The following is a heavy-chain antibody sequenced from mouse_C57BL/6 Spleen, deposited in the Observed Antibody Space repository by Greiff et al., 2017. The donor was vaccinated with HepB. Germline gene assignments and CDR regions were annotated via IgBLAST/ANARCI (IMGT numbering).Heavy chain of an antibody. CDR1: GYAFSSYW. V-gene: IGHV1-80*01. J-gene: IGHJ3*01. D-gene: IGHD1-1*01. CDR3: ARNYGSSSFAY. Sequence: QVQLQQSGAELVKPGASVKISCKASGYAFSSYWMNWVKQRPGKGLEWIGQIYPGDGDTKYNGKFKGKATLTADKSSLTAYMQISSLTSEDSAVYFCARNYGSSSFAYWGQGTLVTVSA. CDR2: IYPGDGDT.